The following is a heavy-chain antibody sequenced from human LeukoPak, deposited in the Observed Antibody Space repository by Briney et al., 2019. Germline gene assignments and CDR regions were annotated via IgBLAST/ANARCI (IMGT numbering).Heavy chain of an antibody. J-gene: IGHJ4*02. CDR3: ARHMYSSV. Sequence: PGGSLRLSCAASGFTFSSSAMSWVRQAPGKGLEWVSVIYSDGSTKYADSVKGRFSISRDNFKNTLYLQMNSLRAEDTAIYYCARHMYSSVWGQGTLVTVSS. D-gene: IGHD3-22*01. CDR1: GFTFSSSA. V-gene: IGHV3-23*03. CDR2: IYSDGST.